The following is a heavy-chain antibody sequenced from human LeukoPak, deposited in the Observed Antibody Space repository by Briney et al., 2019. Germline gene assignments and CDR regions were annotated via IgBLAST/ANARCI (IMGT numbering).Heavy chain of an antibody. D-gene: IGHD6-13*01. CDR2: FDPEDGET. J-gene: IGHJ4*02. CDR3: ATAPWFPRTGIAAAAHYYFDY. Sequence: ASVKVSCKVSGYTLTELSMHWVRQAPGKGLEWMGGFDPEDGETIYAQKFQGRVTMTEDTSTDTAYMELSSLRSEDTAVYYCATAPWFPRTGIAAAAHYYFDYWGQGTLVTVSS. V-gene: IGHV1-24*01. CDR1: GYTLTELS.